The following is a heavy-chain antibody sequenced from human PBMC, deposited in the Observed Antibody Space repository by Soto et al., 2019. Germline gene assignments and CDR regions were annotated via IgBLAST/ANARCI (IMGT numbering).Heavy chain of an antibody. V-gene: IGHV3-23*01. CDR2: MSGSSSTT. Sequence: TGGSLRLSCATSGLTFSNYAMSWVRQAPGGGLGWVSSMSGSSSTTYYADSVRGRFTISRDRSKNTLYLQMSSLRAEDTALYYCAKNQERELPRVIDFWGQGTLVTVSS. CDR1: GLTFSNYA. D-gene: IGHD1-7*01. CDR3: AKNQERELPRVIDF. J-gene: IGHJ4*02.